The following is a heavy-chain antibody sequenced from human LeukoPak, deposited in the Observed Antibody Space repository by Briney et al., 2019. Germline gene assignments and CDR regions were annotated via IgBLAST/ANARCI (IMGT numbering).Heavy chain of an antibody. V-gene: IGHV1-46*01. J-gene: IGHJ5*02. CDR3: ARELWPNNNWFDP. Sequence: ASVKVSCKASGGTFSSYAISWVRQAPGQGLEWMGIINPSSGSTSYAQKFQGRVTMTKDTSTRTVYMGLSSLRSEDTAVYYCARELWPNNNWFDPWGQGTLVTVSS. CDR1: GGTFSSYA. CDR2: INPSSGST. D-gene: IGHD2-21*01.